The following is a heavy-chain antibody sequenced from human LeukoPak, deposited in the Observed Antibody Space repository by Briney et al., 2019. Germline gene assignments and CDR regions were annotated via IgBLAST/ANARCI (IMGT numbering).Heavy chain of an antibody. D-gene: IGHD6-19*01. CDR3: ARDWIAVAGTLGYYYGMDV. J-gene: IGHJ6*02. V-gene: IGHV1-2*02. CDR1: GYTFTSYY. Sequence: ASVKVSCKASGYTFTSYYMHWVRQAPGQGLEWMGWINPNSGGTNYAQKFQGRVTMTRDTSISTAYMELSRLRSDDTAVYYCARDWIAVAGTLGYYYGMDVWGQGTTAPVSS. CDR2: INPNSGGT.